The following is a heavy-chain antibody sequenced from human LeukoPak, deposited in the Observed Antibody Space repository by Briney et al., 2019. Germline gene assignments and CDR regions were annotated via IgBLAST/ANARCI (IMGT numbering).Heavy chain of an antibody. CDR3: ARDADSSNEWGPFDP. J-gene: IGHJ5*02. V-gene: IGHV6-1*01. CDR2: TYYRSKWSS. CDR1: GDSVSSSAS. Sequence: SQTLSLTSAISGDSVSSSASRNWIRQSPSRGLEWLGRTYYRSKWSSDYATSVKSRITINADTSKNQFSLQLSSVIPEDTAVYYCARDADSSNEWGPFDPWGQGTLVTVSS. D-gene: IGHD1-1*01.